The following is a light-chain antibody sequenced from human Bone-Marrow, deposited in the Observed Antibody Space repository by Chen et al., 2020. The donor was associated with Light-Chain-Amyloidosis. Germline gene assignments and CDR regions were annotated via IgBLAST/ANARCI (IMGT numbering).Light chain of an antibody. Sequence: SYELTQPSSVSVSPGQTARITCSGAVLAKKYVRWFQQKPGQAPILVIYKDKERPSGVPERFSGSSSGTTVTLTITGAQVEDEADYSCYSVTDNDVGIFGGGTKLTVL. CDR3: YSVTDNDVGI. CDR2: KDK. J-gene: IGLJ2*01. CDR1: VLAKKY. V-gene: IGLV3-27*01.